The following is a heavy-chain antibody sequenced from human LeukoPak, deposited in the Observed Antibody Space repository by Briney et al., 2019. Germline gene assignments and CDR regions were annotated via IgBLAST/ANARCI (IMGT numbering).Heavy chain of an antibody. J-gene: IGHJ4*02. Sequence: GGSLRLSCAASGFTFSDYYMSWIRQAPGKGLEWVSYISSSSSYANYADSVKGRFTISRDNAKNSLYLQMNSLRAEDTAVNYCAREPLAAAGRLVDYWGQGTLVTVSS. CDR1: GFTFSDYY. D-gene: IGHD6-13*01. V-gene: IGHV3-11*06. CDR2: ISSSSSYA. CDR3: AREPLAAAGRLVDY.